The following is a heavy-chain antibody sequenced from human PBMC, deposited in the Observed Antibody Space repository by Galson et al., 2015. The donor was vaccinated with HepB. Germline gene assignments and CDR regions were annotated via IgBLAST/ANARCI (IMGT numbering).Heavy chain of an antibody. Sequence: SVKVSCKASADIFNTHTITWVRQAPGQGLEWMGGVIPVLDGPLYAQRFHDRVTITADTSSNTVSMELKNLKSDDTATYFCARALHGAFDPWGQGTLVTVSS. CDR1: ADIFNTHT. V-gene: IGHV1-69*10. CDR3: ARALHGAFDP. D-gene: IGHD3-10*01. CDR2: VIPVLDGP. J-gene: IGHJ5*02.